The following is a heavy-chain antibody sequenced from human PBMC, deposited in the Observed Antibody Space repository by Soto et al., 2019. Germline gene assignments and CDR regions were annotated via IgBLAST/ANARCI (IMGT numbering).Heavy chain of an antibody. CDR2: IIPIFGTA. Sequence: QVQLVQSGAEVKKPGSSVKVACKASGGTFSSYAISWVRQAPGQGLEWMGGIIPIFGTANYAQKFQGRVTITADESTSTAYMELSSLRSEDTAVYYCAREWELPPSRYYGMDVWDQGTTVNVSS. CDR3: AREWELPPSRYYGMDV. J-gene: IGHJ6*02. CDR1: GGTFSSYA. D-gene: IGHD1-26*01. V-gene: IGHV1-69*01.